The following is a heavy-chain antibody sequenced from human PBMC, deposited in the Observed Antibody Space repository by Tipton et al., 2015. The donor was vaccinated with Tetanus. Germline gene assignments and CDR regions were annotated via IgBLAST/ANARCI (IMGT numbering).Heavy chain of an antibody. CDR3: AREAINSEDRRAFDV. J-gene: IGHJ3*01. V-gene: IGHV1-2*02. Sequence: QSGAEVKKPGASVEVSCKASGYTFTSYYMHWVRQAPGQGLEWVGWITPYNGHTDLAQRVQGRVTIRADESTSTAYMELRSLTSADTAVYYCAREAINSEDRRAFDVWGQGTMVTVSS. CDR2: ITPYNGHT. D-gene: IGHD3-22*01. CDR1: GYTFTSYY.